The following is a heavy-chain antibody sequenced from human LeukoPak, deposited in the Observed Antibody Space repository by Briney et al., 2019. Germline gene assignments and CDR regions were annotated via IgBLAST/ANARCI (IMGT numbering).Heavy chain of an antibody. Sequence: RGSLRLSCAASGFTFSSYAMHWVRQAPGKGLEWVANIKQDGGEKYYVDSVKGRFTISRDNAKNSLYLQMNSLRAEDTAVYHCTSTTLAGSRDVWGQGTTVTVSS. J-gene: IGHJ6*02. CDR1: GFTFSSYA. V-gene: IGHV3-7*01. CDR3: TSTTLAGSRDV. CDR2: IKQDGGEK. D-gene: IGHD3-3*02.